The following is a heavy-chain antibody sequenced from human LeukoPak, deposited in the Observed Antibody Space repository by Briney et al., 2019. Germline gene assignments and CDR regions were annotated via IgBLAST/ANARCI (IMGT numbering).Heavy chain of an antibody. D-gene: IGHD5-24*01. Sequence: PGGSLRLSCAASGFTFSSYAMSWVRQAPGKGLEWVSLISGSGDSTKYADSVKGRFTISRDNSKDTLYLQMNSLRAEDTAVYYCARETEMANLDYWGQGTLVTVSS. CDR2: ISGSGDST. V-gene: IGHV3-23*01. CDR3: ARETEMANLDY. CDR1: GFTFSSYA. J-gene: IGHJ4*02.